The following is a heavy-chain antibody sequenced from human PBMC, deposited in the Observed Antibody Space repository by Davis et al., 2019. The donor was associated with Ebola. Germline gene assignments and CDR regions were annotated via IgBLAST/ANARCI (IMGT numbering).Heavy chain of an antibody. J-gene: IGHJ4*02. D-gene: IGHD6-19*01. CDR2: IRSKANSYAT. V-gene: IGHV3-73*01. CDR3: ARDCGSGDDY. Sequence: GGSLRLSCAASGFTFSGSAMHWVRQASGKGLEWVGRIRSKANSYATAYAASVKGRFTISRDDSKNTAYLQMNSLRAEDTAVYYCARDCGSGDDYWGQGSLVTVSS. CDR1: GFTFSGSA.